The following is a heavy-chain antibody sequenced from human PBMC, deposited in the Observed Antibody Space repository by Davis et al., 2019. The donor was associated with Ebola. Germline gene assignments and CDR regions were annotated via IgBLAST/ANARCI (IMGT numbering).Heavy chain of an antibody. J-gene: IGHJ4*02. CDR3: VRGAVVNGRFDY. CDR1: GFIFSYYW. Sequence: GESLKISCAASGFIFSYYWMHWVRQAPGKGLVWVSRINGDGTITNYADSVKGRFTISRDNAKNTLYLQMNSLRVEDTAIYYCVRGAVVNGRFDYEAQGTLVTISS. CDR2: INGDGTIT. D-gene: IGHD4-23*01. V-gene: IGHV3-74*01.